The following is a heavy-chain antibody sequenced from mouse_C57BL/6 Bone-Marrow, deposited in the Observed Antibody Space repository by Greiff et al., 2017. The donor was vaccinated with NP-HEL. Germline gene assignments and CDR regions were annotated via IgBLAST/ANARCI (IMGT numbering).Heavy chain of an antibody. CDR3: ARRKRDYDGADAMDY. V-gene: IGHV1-36*01. Sequence: EVKVVESGPVLVKPGPSVKISCKASGFTFTDYYMHWVKQSHGKSLEWIGLVYPYNGGTSYNQKFKGKATLTVDTSSSTAYMELNSLTSEDSAVYYCARRKRDYDGADAMDYWGQGTSVTVSS. D-gene: IGHD2-4*01. CDR2: VYPYNGGT. CDR1: GFTFTDYY. J-gene: IGHJ4*01.